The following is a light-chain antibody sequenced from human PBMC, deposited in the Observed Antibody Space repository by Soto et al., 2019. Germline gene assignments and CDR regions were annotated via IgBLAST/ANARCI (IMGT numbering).Light chain of an antibody. V-gene: IGKV3-15*01. CDR1: QGIGDT. CDR2: DTS. Sequence: EVVLPQSPSTLSVPPGAGATLSCSACQGIGDTLAWYQHKPGKTPRLLFYDTSTRATGVPARFRGSRSGTEFTLTINSLQSEDFAVYYCQRYNNWPLTFGGGAKVDIK. J-gene: IGKJ4*01. CDR3: QRYNNWPLT.